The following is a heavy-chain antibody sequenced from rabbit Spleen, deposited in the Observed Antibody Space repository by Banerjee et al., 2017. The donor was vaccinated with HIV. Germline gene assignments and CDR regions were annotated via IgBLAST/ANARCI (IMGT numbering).Heavy chain of an antibody. CDR2: IDTGSSGFT. D-gene: IGHD1-1*01. J-gene: IGHJ6*01. CDR1: GVSFSGNSY. CDR3: ARDTSSSFSSYGMDL. V-gene: IGHV1S40*01. Sequence: QSLEESGGDLVKPGASLTLTCIASGVSFSGNSYMCWVRQAPGKGLEWIACIDTGSSGFTYFASWAKGRFTISKTASTTVTLQMTSLTAAETATYFCARDTSSSFSSYGMDLWGPGTLVTVS.